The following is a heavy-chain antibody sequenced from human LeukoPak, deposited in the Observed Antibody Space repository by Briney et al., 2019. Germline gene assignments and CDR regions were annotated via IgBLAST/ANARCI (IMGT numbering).Heavy chain of an antibody. V-gene: IGHV1-18*04. CDR1: GFTFTGYY. CDR2: ISAYNGNT. D-gene: IGHD3-3*01. Sequence: ASVKVSCKTSGFTFTGYYIHWVRQAPGQRFEWMGWISAYNGNTNYAEKFQGRVTITADTSTDTAYMELSSLRSEDTAVYYCATPFGASDYWGQGTLVTVSS. J-gene: IGHJ4*02. CDR3: ATPFGASDY.